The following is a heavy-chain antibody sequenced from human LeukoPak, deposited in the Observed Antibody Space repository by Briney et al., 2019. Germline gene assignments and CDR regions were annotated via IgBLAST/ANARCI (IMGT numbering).Heavy chain of an antibody. D-gene: IGHD3-16*01. CDR2: IRGSGVST. CDR1: GFIFSSSA. CDR3: AKDRDDYVWGSYLGAFDI. J-gene: IGHJ3*02. Sequence: GGSLRLSCTASGFIFSSSAMSWVRQAPGKGLEWVSSIRGSGVSTYYADSVKGRFTISRDNSKNTLYLQMNSLRAEDTAVFYCAKDRDDYVWGSYLGAFDIWGQGTMVTVSS. V-gene: IGHV3-23*01.